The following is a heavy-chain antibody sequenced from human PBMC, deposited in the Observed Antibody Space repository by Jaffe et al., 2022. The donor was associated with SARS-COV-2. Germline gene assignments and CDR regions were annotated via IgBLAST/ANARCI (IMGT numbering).Heavy chain of an antibody. CDR1: GGSISSSSYY. J-gene: IGHJ6*03. D-gene: IGHD1-26*01. CDR3: ARHVPVGATDYYYYYMDV. Sequence: QLQLQESGPGLVKPSETVSLTCSVSGGSISSSSYYWGWIRQPPGKGLEWIGSIYYSGSPYSNPSLKSRVTISVDTSKNQFSLKLSSVIAADTAVYYCARHVPVGATDYYYYYMDVWGKGTTVTVSS. V-gene: IGHV4-39*01. CDR2: IYYSGSP.